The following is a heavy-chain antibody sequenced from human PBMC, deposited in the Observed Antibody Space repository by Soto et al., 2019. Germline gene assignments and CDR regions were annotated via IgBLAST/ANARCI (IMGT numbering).Heavy chain of an antibody. CDR3: ARAPYYYCYGMDV. CDR2: INHSGST. Sequence: SETLSLTCAVYGGSFIGYYWSWILQPPGKGLEWIGEINHSGSTNYNPSLKSRVTISVDTSKNQFSLKLSSVTAADTAVYYCARAPYYYCYGMDVRGQGTTVTVSS. V-gene: IGHV4-34*01. CDR1: GGSFIGYY. J-gene: IGHJ6*01.